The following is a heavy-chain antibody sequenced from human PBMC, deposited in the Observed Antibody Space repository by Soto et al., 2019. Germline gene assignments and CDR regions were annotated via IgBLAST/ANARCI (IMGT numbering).Heavy chain of an antibody. Sequence: EVQLVESGGGLVQPGGSLRLSCAASGFTFSSYWMHWVRQAPGKGLLWVSRIHSDGSSTDYADSVKGRFTISRDNAKNKLYQQMNSLRAEDTAVYYCARDSSGSYSGLDSWGQGTLVTVSS. J-gene: IGHJ4*02. CDR2: IHSDGSST. CDR1: GFTFSSYW. V-gene: IGHV3-74*01. CDR3: ARDSSGSYSGLDS. D-gene: IGHD1-26*01.